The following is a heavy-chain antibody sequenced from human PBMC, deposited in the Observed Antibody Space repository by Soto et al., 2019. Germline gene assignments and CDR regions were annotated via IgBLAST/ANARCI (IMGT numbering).Heavy chain of an antibody. Sequence: QVRLVESGGGVVQPGRSLRLSCAASGFSFSDYVMHWVRQSPGEGLEWVAVMWYHGRDKFYAESVKGRFTITRDNSKNTVDLQMNSLRGEDTAGYYCARDAGGQSGNFIFDSWGQGALVTVSS. V-gene: IGHV3-33*01. CDR2: MWYHGRDK. D-gene: IGHD1-26*01. CDR3: ARDAGGQSGNFIFDS. J-gene: IGHJ4*02. CDR1: GFSFSDYV.